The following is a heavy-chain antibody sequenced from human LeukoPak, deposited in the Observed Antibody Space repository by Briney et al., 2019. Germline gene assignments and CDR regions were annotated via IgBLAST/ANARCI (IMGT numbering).Heavy chain of an antibody. CDR1: GGSISSGGYS. J-gene: IGHJ5*02. D-gene: IGHD6-19*01. CDR3: ARGLGRIAVSHGFDP. Sequence: SQTLSLTCAVSGGSISSGGYSWSWIRQPPGKGLEWIGEINHSGSTNYNPSLKSRVTISVDTSKNQSSLKLSSVTAADTAVYYCARGLGRIAVSHGFDPWGQGTLVTVSS. V-gene: IGHV4-30-2*01. CDR2: INHSGST.